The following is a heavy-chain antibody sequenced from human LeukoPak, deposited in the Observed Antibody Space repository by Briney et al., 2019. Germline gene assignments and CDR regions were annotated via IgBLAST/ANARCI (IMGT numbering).Heavy chain of an antibody. D-gene: IGHD1-26*01. CDR3: TKGLVGALAFEY. V-gene: IGHV3-53*01. J-gene: IGHJ4*02. Sequence: GGSLRLSCAASGFSVSGHYMNWVRQAPGKGLEWVSVIYADGGRYYADSVKGRFTISRDNSNNILSLQMNSLRVEDTAVYYCTKGLVGALAFEYWGQGTLVTVSS. CDR1: GFSVSGHY. CDR2: IYADGGR.